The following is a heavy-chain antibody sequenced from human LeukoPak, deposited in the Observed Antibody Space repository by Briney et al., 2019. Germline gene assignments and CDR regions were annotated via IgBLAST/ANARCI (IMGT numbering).Heavy chain of an antibody. CDR3: ARNGVGGARYYYYYYMDV. Sequence: GASVKVSCKASGYTFTGYYMHWVRQAPGQGLEWMGWINPNSGGTNYAQKFQGRVTMTRDTSISTAYMELSRLRSDDTAVYYCARNGVGGARYYYYYYMDVWGKGTTVTISS. J-gene: IGHJ6*03. D-gene: IGHD3-16*01. CDR1: GYTFTGYY. CDR2: INPNSGGT. V-gene: IGHV1-2*02.